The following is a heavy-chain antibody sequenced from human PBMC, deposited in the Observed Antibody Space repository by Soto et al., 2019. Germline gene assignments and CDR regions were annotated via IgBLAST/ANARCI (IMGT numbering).Heavy chain of an antibody. CDR3: ATESVAGNGLYYYYGMDV. Sequence: ASVKVSCKVSGYTLTELSMHWVRQAPGKGLEWMGGFDPEDGETIYAQKFQGRVTMTEDTSTDTAYMELSSLRSEDTAVYYCATESVAGNGLYYYYGMDVWGQGTTVTVSS. CDR2: FDPEDGET. D-gene: IGHD6-19*01. J-gene: IGHJ6*02. V-gene: IGHV1-24*01. CDR1: GYTLTELS.